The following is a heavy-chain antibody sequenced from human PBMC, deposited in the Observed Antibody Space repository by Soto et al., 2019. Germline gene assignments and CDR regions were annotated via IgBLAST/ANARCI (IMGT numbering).Heavy chain of an antibody. V-gene: IGHV3-66*01. CDR3: LGHDYGAF. CDR1: GFTVSTNY. J-gene: IGHJ4*02. CDR2: IYSDGRT. Sequence: EVQLVESGGGLVQPGGSLRLSCAASGFTVSTNYMTWVRQAPGKGLEWVSVIYSDGRTYYADSVKGRFTISRDNFKNTLFLQMHGLRAEDTAVYYCLGHDYGAFWGQGTLVTVSS.